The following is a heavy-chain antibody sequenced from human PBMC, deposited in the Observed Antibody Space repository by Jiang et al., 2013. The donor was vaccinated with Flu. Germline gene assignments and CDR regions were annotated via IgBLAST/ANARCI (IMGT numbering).Heavy chain of an antibody. V-gene: IGHV4-39*01. D-gene: IGHD6-13*01. CDR1: GGSISSSSYY. Sequence: GLVKPSETQSLTCTVSGGSISSSSYYWGWIRQPPGKGLEWIGSIYYSGSTYYNPSLKSRVTISVDTSKNQFSLKLSSVTAADTAVYYCARQDRIAAALGGLRTPFDYWGQGTLVTVSS. J-gene: IGHJ4*02. CDR3: ARQDRIAAALGGLRTPFDY. CDR2: IYYSGST.